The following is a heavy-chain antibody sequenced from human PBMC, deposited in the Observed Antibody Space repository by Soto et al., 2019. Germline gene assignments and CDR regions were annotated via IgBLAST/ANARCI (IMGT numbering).Heavy chain of an antibody. CDR3: VRYCSTTKCPFDY. CDR2: IYYSGNT. J-gene: IGHJ4*02. CDR1: GGSISSGGSY. V-gene: IGHV4-30-4*01. D-gene: IGHD2-2*01. Sequence: SETLSLTCTVSGGSISSGGSYWGWIRQPPGKGLEWIGYIYYSGNTYFNPSLKSRVTLSVDTSKNQFSLNLSSVTAADTAVYYCVRYCSTTKCPFDYWGQGTLVTVS.